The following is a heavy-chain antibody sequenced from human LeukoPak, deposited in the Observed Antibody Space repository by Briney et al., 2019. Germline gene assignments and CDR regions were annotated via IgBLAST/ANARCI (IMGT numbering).Heavy chain of an antibody. CDR3: ARDTATVTTDTNWFDP. V-gene: IGHV1-18*01. CDR1: GYTFTTYG. J-gene: IGHJ5*02. Sequence: ASVKVSCKASGYTFTTYGISWVRQAPGRGLEWMGWISAYNGNTNHAQRFQGRLTMTTDTSTSTAYMELRSLRSDDTAVYYCARDTATVTTDTNWFDPWGQGTLVTVSS. CDR2: ISAYNGNT. D-gene: IGHD4-17*01.